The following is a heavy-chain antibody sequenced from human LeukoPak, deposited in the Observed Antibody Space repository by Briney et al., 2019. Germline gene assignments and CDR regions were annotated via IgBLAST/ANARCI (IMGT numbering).Heavy chain of an antibody. CDR1: GYTFTSYG. CDR2: ISAYNGNT. CDR3: ATAAGRGYDFWSGYYTNYYYYMDV. V-gene: IGHV1-18*01. D-gene: IGHD3-3*01. J-gene: IGHJ6*03. Sequence: ASVKVSCKASGYTFTSYGISWVRQAPGQGLEWMGWISAYNGNTNYAQKLQGRVTMTTDTSTSTAYMELRSLRSDDTAVYYCATAAGRGYDFWSGYYTNYYYYMDVWGKGTTVTVSS.